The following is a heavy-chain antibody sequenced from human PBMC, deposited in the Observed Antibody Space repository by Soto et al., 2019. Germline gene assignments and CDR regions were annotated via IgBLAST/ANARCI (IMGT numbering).Heavy chain of an antibody. D-gene: IGHD5-18*01. J-gene: IGHJ4*02. CDR2: ISAYNGNT. CDR1: GYTFTSYG. Sequence: QVQLVQSGAEVKKPGASVKVSCKASGYTFTSYGISWVRQAPGQGLEWMGWISAYNGNTNYAQKLQGRVTMTTDTPTSTAYMELRSLRSDDTAVYYCARGRAPTWIQLWSPFDYWGQGTLVTVSS. V-gene: IGHV1-18*01. CDR3: ARGRAPTWIQLWSPFDY.